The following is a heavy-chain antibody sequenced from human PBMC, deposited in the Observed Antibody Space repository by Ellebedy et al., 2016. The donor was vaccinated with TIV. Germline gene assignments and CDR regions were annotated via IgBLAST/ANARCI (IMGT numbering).Heavy chain of an antibody. V-gene: IGHV4-39*01. CDR1: GGSISSSSYY. J-gene: IGHJ4*02. CDR2: IYYSGST. Sequence: SETLSLXXTVSGGSISSSSYYWGWIRQPPGKGLEWIGSIYYSGSTYYNPSLKSRVTISVDTSKNQFSLKLSSVTAADTAVYYCARLPYLPYWGQGTLVTVSS. CDR3: ARLPYLPY.